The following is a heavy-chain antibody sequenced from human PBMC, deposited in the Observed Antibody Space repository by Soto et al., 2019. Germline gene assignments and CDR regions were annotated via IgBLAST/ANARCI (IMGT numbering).Heavy chain of an antibody. CDR1: GYTFTGYY. Sequence: ASVKVSCKASGYTFTGYYIHWVRQAPGQGLEWMGWINPNSGGTNYAQKFQGWVTMTRDTSISTAYMELSRLRSDDTAVYYCARALGHSGYDWGIGYYYMDVWGKGTTVTVSS. CDR2: INPNSGGT. J-gene: IGHJ6*03. D-gene: IGHD5-12*01. V-gene: IGHV1-2*04. CDR3: ARALGHSGYDWGIGYYYMDV.